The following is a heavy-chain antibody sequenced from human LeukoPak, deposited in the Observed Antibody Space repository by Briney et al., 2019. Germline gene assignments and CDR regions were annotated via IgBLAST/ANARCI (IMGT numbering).Heavy chain of an antibody. J-gene: IGHJ4*02. CDR3: ASGADSSNYFLYY. CDR1: GGSISSSSYY. CDR2: IYYSGNT. D-gene: IGHD3-22*01. Sequence: PSETLSLTCTVSGGSISSSSYYWGWIRQPPGKGLEWIGSIYYSGNTYYNPSLKSRLTISVDTSKNQFSLRLSSVTAADTAVYYCASGADSSNYFLYYWGPGILDTVSS. V-gene: IGHV4-39*07.